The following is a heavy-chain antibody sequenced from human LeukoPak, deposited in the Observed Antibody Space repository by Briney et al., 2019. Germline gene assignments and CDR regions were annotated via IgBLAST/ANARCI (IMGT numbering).Heavy chain of an antibody. CDR1: GYTFTGYY. J-gene: IGHJ4*02. Sequence: ASVKVSCKASGYTFTGYYLNWVRQAPGQGLKWMGWINPSSGGTKYARKFQGRVTMTRDTSISTAYMELSSLRSDDTAVYYCARDEGPTDFDNWGQGTLVTVSS. V-gene: IGHV1-2*02. CDR2: INPSSGGT. CDR3: ARDEGPTDFDN.